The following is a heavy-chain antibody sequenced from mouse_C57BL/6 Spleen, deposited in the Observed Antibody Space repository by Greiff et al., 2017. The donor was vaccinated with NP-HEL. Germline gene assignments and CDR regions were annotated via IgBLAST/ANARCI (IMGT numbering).Heavy chain of an antibody. V-gene: IGHV5-4*01. CDR1: GFTFSSYA. Sequence: EVMLAESGGGLVKPGGSLKLSCAASGFTFSSYAMSWVRQTPEKRLEWVATISDGGSYTYYPDNVKGRFTISRDNAKNNLYLQMSHLKSEDTAMYYCARDGRLYYGNYVGFAYWGQGTLVTVSA. J-gene: IGHJ3*01. CDR3: ARDGRLYYGNYVGFAY. D-gene: IGHD2-1*01. CDR2: ISDGGSYT.